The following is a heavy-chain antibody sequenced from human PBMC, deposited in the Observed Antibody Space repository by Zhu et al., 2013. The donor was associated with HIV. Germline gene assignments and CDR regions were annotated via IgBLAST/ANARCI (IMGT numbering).Heavy chain of an antibody. V-gene: IGHV1-18*01. D-gene: IGHD3-3*01. CDR2: ISAHNGNR. Sequence: QVQLVQSGGELKKPGASVRVSCKASGYTFTRYGISWVRQAPGQGLEWMGWISAHNGNRNYAQKLQGRVTMTTDTSRSTAYMELRNLRPDDTAVYYRARDGYDFQGMDVWGQGTTITVSS. CDR1: GYTFTRYG. J-gene: IGHJ6*02. CDR3: ARDGYDFQGMDV.